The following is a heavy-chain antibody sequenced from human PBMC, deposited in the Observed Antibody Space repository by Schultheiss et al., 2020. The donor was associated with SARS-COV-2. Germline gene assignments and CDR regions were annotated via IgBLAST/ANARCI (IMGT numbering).Heavy chain of an antibody. CDR1: GFTFSSYA. D-gene: IGHD6-19*01. CDR3: ARDRYASSGWYFDY. J-gene: IGHJ4*02. V-gene: IGHV3-30*04. CDR2: ISYDGSNK. Sequence: GGSLRLSCAASGFTFSSYAMHWVRQAPGKGLEWVAGISYDGSNKYHADSVKGRFTISRDNSKNTLYLQMNSLRAEDTAVYYCARDRYASSGWYFDYWGQGTLVTVSS.